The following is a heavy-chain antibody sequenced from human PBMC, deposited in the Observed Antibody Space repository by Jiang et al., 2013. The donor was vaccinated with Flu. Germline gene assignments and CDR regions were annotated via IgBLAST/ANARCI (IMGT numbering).Heavy chain of an antibody. V-gene: IGHV3-33*01. CDR1: GFTFSSYG. CDR2: IWYDGSNK. D-gene: IGHD6-19*01. Sequence: VQLLESGGGVVQPGRSLRLSCAASGFTFSSYGMHWVRQAPGKGLEWVAVIWYDGSNKYYADSVKGRFTISRDNSKNTLYLQMNSLRAEDTAVYYCAREGGIAVAGLDYWGQGTLVTVSS. J-gene: IGHJ4*02. CDR3: AREGGIAVAGLDY.